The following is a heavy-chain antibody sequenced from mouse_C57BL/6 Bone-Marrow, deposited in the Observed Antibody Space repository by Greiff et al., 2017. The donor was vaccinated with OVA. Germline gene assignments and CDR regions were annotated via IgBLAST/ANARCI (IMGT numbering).Heavy chain of an antibody. CDR2: ISDGGSYT. V-gene: IGHV5-4*01. D-gene: IGHD3-1*01. CDR1: GFTFSSYA. Sequence: EVHLVESGGGLVKPGGSLKLSCAASGFTFSSYAMSWVRQTPEKRLEWVATISDGGSYTYYPDNVKGRFTISRDNAKNNLYLQMSHLKSEDTAMYYCARDRARVMDYWGQGTSVTVSS. CDR3: ARDRARVMDY. J-gene: IGHJ4*01.